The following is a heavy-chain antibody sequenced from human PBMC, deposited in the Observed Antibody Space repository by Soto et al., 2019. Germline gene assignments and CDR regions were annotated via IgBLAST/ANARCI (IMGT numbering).Heavy chain of an antibody. V-gene: IGHV3-48*02. D-gene: IGHD3-3*01. CDR3: ARDRQLWDFWSGYPPTYYYYGMDV. J-gene: IGHJ6*02. Sequence: PGGSLRLSCAASGFTFSSYSMNWVRQAPGKGLEWVSNISSSSSTIYYADSVKGRFTISRDNAKNSLYLQMNSLRDEDTAVYYCARDRQLWDFWSGYPPTYYYYGMDVWGQGTTVTVSS. CDR1: GFTFSSYS. CDR2: ISSSSSTI.